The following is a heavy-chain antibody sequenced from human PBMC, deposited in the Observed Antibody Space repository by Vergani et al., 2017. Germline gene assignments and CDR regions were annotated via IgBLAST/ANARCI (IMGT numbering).Heavy chain of an antibody. Sequence: EVQVVETGGGLVQPGGCLRLSCAASGFTVSSNYMSWVRQAPGKGLEWVSVIYSGGSTYYADSVKGRFIISRDNSKNTLYLQMNSLRAEDTAVYYCASSKDPGTVDYWGQGTLVTVSS. CDR1: GFTVSSNY. CDR3: ASSKDPGTVDY. J-gene: IGHJ4*02. CDR2: IYSGGST. V-gene: IGHV3-66*01. D-gene: IGHD2-2*01.